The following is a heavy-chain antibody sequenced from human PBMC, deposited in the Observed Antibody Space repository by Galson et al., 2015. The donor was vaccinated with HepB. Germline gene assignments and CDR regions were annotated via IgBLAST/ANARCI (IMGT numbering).Heavy chain of an antibody. J-gene: IGHJ3*01. Sequence: SETLSLTCAVSGDSFAGYFWSWIRHFPGKGLEWIGFIYYSGSTSFNPSLESRVTMSVDMSKKQFSLKLRSVTAADTAIYYCARVLRYWDGHPCSDAFDLWGQGTAVTVSS. V-gene: IGHV4-59*01. CDR3: ARVLRYWDGHPCSDAFDL. CDR2: IYYSGST. CDR1: GDSFAGYF. D-gene: IGHD3-9*01.